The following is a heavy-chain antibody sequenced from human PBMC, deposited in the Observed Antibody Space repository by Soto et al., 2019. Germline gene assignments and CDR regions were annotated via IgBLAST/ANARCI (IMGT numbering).Heavy chain of an antibody. CDR3: ARDTSSGWYYFDY. J-gene: IGHJ4*02. Sequence: SETLSLTCTVSGASISSSYWSWIRQPPGKGLEWIGYIHYSGSTNYNPSLKSRVTMSVDTFKNQVSLKLNSVTAADTAVYFCARDTSSGWYYFDYWGQGTLVTVSS. D-gene: IGHD6-19*01. V-gene: IGHV4-59*01. CDR1: GASISSSY. CDR2: IHYSGST.